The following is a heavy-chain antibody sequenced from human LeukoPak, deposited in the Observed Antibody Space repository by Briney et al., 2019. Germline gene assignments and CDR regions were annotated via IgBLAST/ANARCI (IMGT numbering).Heavy chain of an antibody. CDR3: ARMVCSSGTYWPGIDY. CDR1: GGSITGSY. D-gene: IGHD1-26*01. V-gene: IGHV4-59*01. J-gene: IGHJ4*02. CDR2: VYYSGST. Sequence: SETLSLTCVVSGGSITGSYWSWIRQPPGKGLDWIGYVYYSGSTNYNPSLKSRVTIFLDTSKNQFSLKLTSVTAADTAVYYCARMVCSSGTYWPGIDYWGQGILVTVSS.